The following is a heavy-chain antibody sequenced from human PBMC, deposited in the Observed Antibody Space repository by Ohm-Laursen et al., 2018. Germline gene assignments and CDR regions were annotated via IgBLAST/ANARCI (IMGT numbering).Heavy chain of an antibody. CDR1: GYTFTSYD. D-gene: IGHD2-2*01. V-gene: IGHV1-8*01. J-gene: IGHJ6*02. CDR2: MNPNSGNT. Sequence: SVKVSCKASGYTFTSYDINWVRQATGQGLEWMGWMNPNSGNTGYAQKFQGRVTMTRNISISTAYMELSSLRSEDTAVYYCARERIVVVPAATQYYYYYYGMDVWGQGTTVTVSS. CDR3: ARERIVVVPAATQYYYYYYGMDV.